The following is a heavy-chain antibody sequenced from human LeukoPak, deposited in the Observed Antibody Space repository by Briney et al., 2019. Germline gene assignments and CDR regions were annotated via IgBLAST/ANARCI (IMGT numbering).Heavy chain of an antibody. Sequence: ASVKVSCKASGYTFTGYCMHWVRQAPGQGLEWMGWINPNSGGTNYAQKFQGRVTMTRDTSISTAYMELSRLRSDDTAVYYCARAAMGDYGDYVLDYWGQGTLVTVSS. CDR3: ARAAMGDYGDYVLDY. CDR1: GYTFTGYC. D-gene: IGHD4-17*01. J-gene: IGHJ4*02. V-gene: IGHV1-2*02. CDR2: INPNSGGT.